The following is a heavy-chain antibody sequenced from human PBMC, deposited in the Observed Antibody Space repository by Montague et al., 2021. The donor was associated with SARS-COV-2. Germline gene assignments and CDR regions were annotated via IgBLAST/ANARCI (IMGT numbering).Heavy chain of an antibody. CDR1: GGSISSGGYY. V-gene: IGHV4-31*03. CDR2: IYYSGST. CDR3: ARASGKKTIFGVVISYFAY. Sequence: TLSLTCTVSGGSISSGGYYWSWIRQHPGKGLEWIGYIYYSGSTYYNPSLKSRVTISVDTSKNQFSLKLSSVTAADTAVYYCARASGKKTIFGVVISYFAYSGPGTLVPVSS. J-gene: IGHJ4*01. D-gene: IGHD3-3*01.